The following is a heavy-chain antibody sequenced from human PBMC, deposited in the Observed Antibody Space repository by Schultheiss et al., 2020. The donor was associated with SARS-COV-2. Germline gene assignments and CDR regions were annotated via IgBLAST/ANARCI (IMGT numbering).Heavy chain of an antibody. CDR1: GGSISSYY. V-gene: IGHV4-59*01. CDR3: ARDRYYYYGMDV. CDR2: IYYSGST. Sequence: SQTLSLTCTVSGGSISSYYWSWIRQPPGKGLEWIGYIYYSGSTNYNPSLKSRVTISVDTSKNQFSLKLSSVTAADTAVYYCARDRYYYYGMDVWGQGTTVTVSS. J-gene: IGHJ6*02.